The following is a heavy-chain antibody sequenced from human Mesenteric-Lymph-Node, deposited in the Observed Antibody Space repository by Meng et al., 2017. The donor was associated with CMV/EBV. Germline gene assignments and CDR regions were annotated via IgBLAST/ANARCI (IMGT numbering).Heavy chain of an antibody. D-gene: IGHD3-10*01. CDR3: AHRRHRNYYTSGTYTGY. Sequence: LSAIGLGVGWIRQPPGKAPEWLALIYWDDNKRYNPSLQSRLTIMKDTSKNQVVLTVSDVDPVDTATYYYAHRRHRNYYTSGTYTGYWGQGTLVTVSS. V-gene: IGHV2-5*02. J-gene: IGHJ4*02. CDR1: LSAIGLG. CDR2: IYWDDNK.